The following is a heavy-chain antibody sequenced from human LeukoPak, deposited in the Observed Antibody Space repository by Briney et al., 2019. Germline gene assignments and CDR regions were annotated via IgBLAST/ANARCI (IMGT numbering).Heavy chain of an antibody. CDR3: ARDRGYQDY. CDR2: INADGSRT. D-gene: IGHD2-2*01. Sequence: GGSLRLSCEASGFGVSGNAMAWVRQAAGKGLVWVSLINADGSRTSYADSVKGRFTISRDNAKNTLYLQMNSLRAEDTAMYYCARDRGYQDYWGQGTLVTVSS. V-gene: IGHV3-74*01. CDR1: GFGVSGNA. J-gene: IGHJ4*02.